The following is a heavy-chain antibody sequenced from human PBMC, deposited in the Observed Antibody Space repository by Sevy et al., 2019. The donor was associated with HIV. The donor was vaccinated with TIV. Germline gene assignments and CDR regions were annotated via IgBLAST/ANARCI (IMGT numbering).Heavy chain of an antibody. CDR3: ARDPGDSSGWYLWH. CDR2: ISSSSSTI. V-gene: IGHV3-48*01. Sequence: GGSLRLSCAASGFTFSSYSMNWVRQAPGKGLEWVSYISSSSSTIYYADSVKGRFTISRDNAKNSLYLQMNSLRAEDTAVYYCARDPGDSSGWYLWHWGQGTLVTVSS. CDR1: GFTFSSYS. D-gene: IGHD6-19*01. J-gene: IGHJ4*02.